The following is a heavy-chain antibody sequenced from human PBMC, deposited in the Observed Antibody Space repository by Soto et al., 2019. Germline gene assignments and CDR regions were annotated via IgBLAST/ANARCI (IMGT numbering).Heavy chain of an antibody. J-gene: IGHJ6*02. CDR1: GLTFSYFA. D-gene: IGHD3-10*01. CDR3: ALLGRSGSGRPNYYGMDV. V-gene: IGHV3-23*01. CDR2: ISGSGGIT. Sequence: EVQLLESGGGLVQPGGSLRLSCAVSGLTFSYFAMSWVRQAPGKGLEWVSAISGSGGITYYADSVKGRFTISRDNSKKTLFLQMNSLRAEDTAVYYCALLGRSGSGRPNYYGMDVWGQGTTVTVSS.